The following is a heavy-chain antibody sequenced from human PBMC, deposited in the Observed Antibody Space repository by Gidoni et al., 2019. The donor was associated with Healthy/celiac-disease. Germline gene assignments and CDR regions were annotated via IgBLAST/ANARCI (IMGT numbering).Heavy chain of an antibody. CDR3: AKEGSRAAAGTPTFFH. J-gene: IGHJ4*02. Sequence: EVQLVESGGGLVQPGGSLRLSCAASGLTFSSYAMGWVRPAPGKGLDCVSAISCSCGITFYAASVKCRFTSSRDKSKNTLYLQMNSLRAEDTAVYYCAKEGSRAAAGTPTFFHWGQGTLVTVSS. V-gene: IGHV3-23*04. D-gene: IGHD6-13*01. CDR1: GLTFSSYA. CDR2: ISCSCGIT.